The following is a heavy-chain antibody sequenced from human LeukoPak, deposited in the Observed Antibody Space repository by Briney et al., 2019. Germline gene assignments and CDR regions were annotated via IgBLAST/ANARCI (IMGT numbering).Heavy chain of an antibody. Sequence: SETLSLTCTVSGGSISSYYWSWIRQPPGKGLEWIGEINHSGSTNYNPSLKSRVTISVDTSKNQFSLKLSSVTAADTAVYYCARGPKRITMIVVVITPTPFDYWGQGTLVTVSS. V-gene: IGHV4-34*01. J-gene: IGHJ4*02. D-gene: IGHD3-22*01. CDR2: INHSGST. CDR3: ARGPKRITMIVVVITPTPFDY. CDR1: GGSISSYY.